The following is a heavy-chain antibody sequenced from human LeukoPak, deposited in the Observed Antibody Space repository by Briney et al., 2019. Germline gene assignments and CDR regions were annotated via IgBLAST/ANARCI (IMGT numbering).Heavy chain of an antibody. CDR1: GFTFSSYS. Sequence: PGGSLRLSCAASGFTFSSYSMNWVRQAPGKGLEWVSSISSSSSYIYYADSVKGRFTISRDNAKNSLYLQMNSLRAEDTAVYYCARDKEQWLVSYFDYWGQGTLVTVSS. D-gene: IGHD6-19*01. J-gene: IGHJ4*02. CDR2: ISSSSSYI. V-gene: IGHV3-21*01. CDR3: ARDKEQWLVSYFDY.